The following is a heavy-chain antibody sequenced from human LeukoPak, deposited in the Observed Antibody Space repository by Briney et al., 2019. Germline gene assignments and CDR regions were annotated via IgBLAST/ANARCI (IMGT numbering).Heavy chain of an antibody. J-gene: IGHJ6*03. Sequence: SETLSLTCAVYGGSFSGYYWSWIRQPPGKGLEWIGEINHSGSTNYNPSLKSRVTISEDTSKNQFSLKLSSVTAADTAVYYCARRDRTYYYYMDVWGKGTTVTVSS. CDR2: INHSGST. D-gene: IGHD5-24*01. V-gene: IGHV4-34*01. CDR1: GGSFSGYY. CDR3: ARRDRTYYYYMDV.